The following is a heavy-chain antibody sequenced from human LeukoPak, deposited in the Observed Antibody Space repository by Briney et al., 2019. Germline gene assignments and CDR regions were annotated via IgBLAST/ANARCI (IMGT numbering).Heavy chain of an antibody. J-gene: IGHJ3*02. CDR3: ARPDRKIHDLSSLVAFDI. V-gene: IGHV4-38-2*01. Sequence: SETLSLTCAVSGYSISSGYYWGWIRQPPGKGLEWIGSIYHSGSTYYNPSLKSRVTISVDTSKNQFSLKLSSVTAADTAVYYCARPDRKIHDLSSLVAFDIWGQGTMVTVSS. CDR1: GYSISSGYY. D-gene: IGHD6-13*01. CDR2: IYHSGST.